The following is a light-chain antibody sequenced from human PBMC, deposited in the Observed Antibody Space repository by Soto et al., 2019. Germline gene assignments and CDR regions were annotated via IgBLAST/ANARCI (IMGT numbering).Light chain of an antibody. CDR3: QHWNDYSWT. CDR1: QSISIW. J-gene: IGKJ1*01. V-gene: IGKV1-5*03. CDR2: KTS. Sequence: DIHMTQSPSTLSASVGDRVTITCRASQSISIWLAWYQQKPGKAPNLLIDKTSSLETGVPSRFSGSGSGTEFTLTISSLQPDDFATYYCQHWNDYSWTFGQGTKVEVK.